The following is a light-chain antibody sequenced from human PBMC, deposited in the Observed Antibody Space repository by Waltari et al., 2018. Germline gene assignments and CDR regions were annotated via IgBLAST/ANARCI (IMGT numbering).Light chain of an antibody. CDR3: HQYYTTPIT. CDR2: WAS. Sequence: SLGERATINCKSSQTILYNTNNKNYLAWYQQKPRQPPKLLIYWASTRESGVPDRFSGSGSGTDFTLTISSLQAEDVAVYYCHQYYTTPITFGQGTRLEI. V-gene: IGKV4-1*01. J-gene: IGKJ5*01. CDR1: QTILYNTNNKNY.